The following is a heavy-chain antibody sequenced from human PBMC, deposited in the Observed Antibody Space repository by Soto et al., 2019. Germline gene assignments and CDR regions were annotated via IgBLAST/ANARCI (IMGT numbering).Heavy chain of an antibody. CDR1: GGSFSGFY. CDR3: ARARYDFWSGYREEYYYGMDV. V-gene: IGHV4-34*01. J-gene: IGHJ6*02. Sequence: SETLSLTCAVYGGSFSGFYWSWIRQPPGKGLEWIGEINHSGSTNYNPSLKSRVTISVDTSKNQFSLKLSSVTAADTAVYYCARARYDFWSGYREEYYYGMDVWGQGTTVTVSS. D-gene: IGHD3-3*01. CDR2: INHSGST.